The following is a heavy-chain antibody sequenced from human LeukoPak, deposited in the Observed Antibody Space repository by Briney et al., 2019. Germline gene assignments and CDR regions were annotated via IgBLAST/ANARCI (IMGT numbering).Heavy chain of an antibody. D-gene: IGHD6-13*01. J-gene: IGHJ4*02. Sequence: GGSLRLSCAASGFTISSYTMHWVRQAPGKGLESVSAMSSDGGNTYYAHSVKGRFTISRDNSWNTLYLQMDSLRAEDMAVYYCAREGSPGTYDYWGQGTLVTVSS. CDR2: MSSDGGNT. CDR1: GFTISSYT. CDR3: AREGSPGTYDY. V-gene: IGHV3-64*01.